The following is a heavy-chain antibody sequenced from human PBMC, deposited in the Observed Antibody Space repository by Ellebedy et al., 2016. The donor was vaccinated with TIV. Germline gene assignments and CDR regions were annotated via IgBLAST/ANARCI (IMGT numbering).Heavy chain of an antibody. CDR1: GFTFSSHE. Sequence: GESLKISCAASGFTFSSHEMNWVRQAPGKGLEWVSYISSSGSNKQYADSVMGRFTISRDNAKNTLYLQMNSLRAEDTAVYYCARDYGDYTYSDAFDIWGQGTMVTVSS. V-gene: IGHV3-48*03. D-gene: IGHD4-17*01. CDR2: ISSSGSNK. CDR3: ARDYGDYTYSDAFDI. J-gene: IGHJ3*02.